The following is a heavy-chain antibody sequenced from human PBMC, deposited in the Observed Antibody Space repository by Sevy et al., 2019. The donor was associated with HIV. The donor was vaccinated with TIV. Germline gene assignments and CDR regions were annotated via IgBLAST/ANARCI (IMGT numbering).Heavy chain of an antibody. J-gene: IGHJ6*02. V-gene: IGHV3-30*18. CDR1: GFTFSNSY. Sequence: GGSLRLSCAASGFTFSNSYMHWVRQAPGKGLEWVALISYDGGNKYYVDSVKGRVTISRDNSKNTLYLQMNSLKPEDTAVYYCAKALLGYCSGGNCYEYSYGMDVWGQGTTVTVSS. CDR2: ISYDGGNK. D-gene: IGHD2-15*01. CDR3: AKALLGYCSGGNCYEYSYGMDV.